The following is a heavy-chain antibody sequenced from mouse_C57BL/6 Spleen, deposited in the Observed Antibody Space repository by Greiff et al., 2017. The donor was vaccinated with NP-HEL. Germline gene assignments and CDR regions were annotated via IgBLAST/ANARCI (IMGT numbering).Heavy chain of an antibody. CDR2: INPYNGGT. D-gene: IGHD1-1*01. Sequence: EVQLQQSGPVLVKPGASVKMSCKASGYTFTDYYMNWVKQSHGKSLEWIGVINPYNGGTSYNQKFKGKATLTVDKSSSTAYMELNSLTSEDSAVYYCARRGGSSPYYYAMDYWGQGTSVTVSS. J-gene: IGHJ4*01. CDR3: ARRGGSSPYYYAMDY. V-gene: IGHV1-19*01. CDR1: GYTFTDYY.